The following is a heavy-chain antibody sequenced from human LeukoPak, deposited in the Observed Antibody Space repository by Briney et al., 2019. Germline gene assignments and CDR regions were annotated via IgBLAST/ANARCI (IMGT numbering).Heavy chain of an antibody. V-gene: IGHV1-2*02. D-gene: IGHD1-26*01. CDR3: AREGPMWGAGDV. CDR1: GYTFTSYY. CDR2: INPNSGGT. J-gene: IGHJ6*02. Sequence: ASVKVSCKASGYTFTSYYMHWVRQAPGQGLEWMGWINPNSGGTNYAQKFQGRVTMTRDTSISTAYMELSRLRSDDTAVYYCAREGPMWGAGDVWGQGTTVTVSS.